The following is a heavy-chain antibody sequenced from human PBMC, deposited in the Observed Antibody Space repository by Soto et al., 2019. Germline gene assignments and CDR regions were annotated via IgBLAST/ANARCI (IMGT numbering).Heavy chain of an antibody. CDR1: GGSMRNYF. CDR2: IHYSGTT. CDR3: AAGEASSRNLAPYYLDF. Sequence: SETLSLTCTVSGGSMRNYFWTWIRQPPGKGLEWIGYIHYSGTTSFFPSYNPSLRSRVTVSEDTSKNQFSLKLLSVTTADTAVYFCAAGEASSRNLAPYYLDFWGQGTLVTVSS. J-gene: IGHJ4*02. D-gene: IGHD6-13*01. V-gene: IGHV4-59*01.